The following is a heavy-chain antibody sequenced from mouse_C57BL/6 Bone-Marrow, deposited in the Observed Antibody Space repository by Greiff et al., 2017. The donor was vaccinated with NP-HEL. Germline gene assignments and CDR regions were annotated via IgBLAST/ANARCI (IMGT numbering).Heavy chain of an antibody. D-gene: IGHD1-1*01. CDR1: GYTFTDYN. V-gene: IGHV1-18*01. Sequence: VQLQQSGPELVKPGASVKIPCKASGYTFTDYNMDWVKQSHGKSLEWIGDINPNHGGTIYNQKFKGKATLTVDKSSSTAYMELRSLTSEDTAVYYCARGGIILRSFAYWGQGTLVTVSA. CDR2: INPNHGGT. CDR3: ARGGIILRSFAY. J-gene: IGHJ3*01.